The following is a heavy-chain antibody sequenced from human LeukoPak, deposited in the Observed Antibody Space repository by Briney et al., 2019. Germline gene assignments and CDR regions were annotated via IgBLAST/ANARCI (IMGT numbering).Heavy chain of an antibody. V-gene: IGHV4-39*01. J-gene: IGHJ4*02. Sequence: PSETLSLTCSVSGGSFSGGIYYWGWIRQPPGKGLEWIGNINYGGNTVYNPSLESRVSMSVDTSRSQFSLRLRSVTAADTSVYYCARRRAAAGPFDYWGQGTRVTVSS. CDR1: GGSFSGGIYY. D-gene: IGHD6-13*01. CDR3: ARRRAAAGPFDY. CDR2: INYGGNT.